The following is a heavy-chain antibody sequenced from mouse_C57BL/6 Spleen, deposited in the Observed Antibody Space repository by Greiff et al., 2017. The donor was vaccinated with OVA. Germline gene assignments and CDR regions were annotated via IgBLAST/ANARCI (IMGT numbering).Heavy chain of an antibody. CDR2: ISGGGGNT. Sequence: EVKLQESGGGLVKPGGSLKLSCAASGFTFSSYTMSWVRQTPEKRLEWVATISGGGGNTYYPDSVQGRFTISRDNAKNTLYLQMRSLRSEDTALYYGARHNYYGYDGGYYFDYWGQGTTLTVSS. CDR1: GFTFSSYT. CDR3: ARHNYYGYDGGYYFDY. D-gene: IGHD2-2*01. V-gene: IGHV5-9*01. J-gene: IGHJ2*01.